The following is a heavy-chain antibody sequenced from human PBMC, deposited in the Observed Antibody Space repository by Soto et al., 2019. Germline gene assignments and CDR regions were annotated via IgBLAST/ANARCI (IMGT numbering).Heavy chain of an antibody. D-gene: IGHD6-6*01. CDR3: AKELSAARPTPNWFDP. Sequence: LRLSCAASGFTFSSYAMSWVRQAPGKGLEWVSAISGSGGSTYYADSVKGRFTISRDNSKNTLYLQMNSLRAEDTAVYYCAKELSAARPTPNWFDPWGQGTLVTVSS. CDR2: ISGSGGST. J-gene: IGHJ5*02. CDR1: GFTFSSYA. V-gene: IGHV3-23*01.